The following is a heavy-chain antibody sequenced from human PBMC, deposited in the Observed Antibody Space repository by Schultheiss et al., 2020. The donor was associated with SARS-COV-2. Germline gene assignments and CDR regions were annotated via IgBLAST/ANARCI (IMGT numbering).Heavy chain of an antibody. Sequence: SVKVSCKASGGAFSSYAISWVRQAPGQGLEWMGGIIPIFGTPNNAQKFQGRLTITADKSTYTAYMVLSSLTYDDTAVYYCASPEKCSGGSCSLDYWGQGTLVTVSS. CDR2: IIPIFGTP. CDR3: ASPEKCSGGSCSLDY. CDR1: GGAFSSYA. J-gene: IGHJ4*02. D-gene: IGHD2-15*01. V-gene: IGHV1-69*06.